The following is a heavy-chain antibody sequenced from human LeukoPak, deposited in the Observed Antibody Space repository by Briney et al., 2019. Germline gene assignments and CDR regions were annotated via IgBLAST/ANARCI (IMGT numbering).Heavy chain of an antibody. D-gene: IGHD2-15*01. CDR1: GGSFSGYY. J-gene: IGHJ4*02. V-gene: IGHV4-34*01. CDR2: INHSGST. CDR3: ARAAVVAATLDY. Sequence: SETLSLTCAVYGGSFSGYYWSWIRQPPGKGLEWIGEINHSGSTNYNPSLKSRVTISVDTSKNQFSLKLSSVTAADTAVYYCARAAVVAATLDYWGQGTLVTVSS.